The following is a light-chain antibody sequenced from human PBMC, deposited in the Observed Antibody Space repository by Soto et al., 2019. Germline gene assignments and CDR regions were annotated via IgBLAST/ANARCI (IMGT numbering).Light chain of an antibody. CDR2: AAS. V-gene: IGKV1-6*01. Sequence: AIQMTQSPSSLSASVGDRVTITCRASQGIKNDLAWYQQKPGKAPKLLIYAASTLQSGVPSRFSGSGSGTDFTLTISCLQSEDFATYYCQQYYSYPLLTFGGGTKVDIK. CDR1: QGIKND. J-gene: IGKJ4*01. CDR3: QQYYSYPLLT.